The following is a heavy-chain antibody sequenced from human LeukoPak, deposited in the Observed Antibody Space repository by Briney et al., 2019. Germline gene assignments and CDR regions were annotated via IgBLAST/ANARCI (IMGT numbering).Heavy chain of an antibody. J-gene: IGHJ4*02. Sequence: SGTLSLTCTVSGDSINSLDLWSWVRQPPGKGLEWIGEINHSGSTNYNPSLKSRVTISVDTSKNQFSLKLSSVTAADTAVYYCARGPGYCSSTSCRLDYWGQGTLVTVSS. D-gene: IGHD2-2*01. CDR2: INHSGST. CDR3: ARGPGYCSSTSCRLDY. CDR1: GDSINSLDL. V-gene: IGHV4-4*02.